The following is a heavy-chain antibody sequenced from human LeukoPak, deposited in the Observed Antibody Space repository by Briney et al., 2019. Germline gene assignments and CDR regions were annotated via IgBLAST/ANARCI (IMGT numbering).Heavy chain of an antibody. D-gene: IGHD6-13*01. CDR3: ARACIAAAGTIYYFDY. J-gene: IGHJ4*02. V-gene: IGHV1-8*02. CDR2: MNPNSGDT. Sequence: ASVKVSCKASGYTFTSYGISWVRQAPGQGLEWMGWMNPNSGDTGYAQKFQGRVTMTRNTSISTAYMELSSLRSEDTAVYYCARACIAAAGTIYYFDYWGQGTLVTVSS. CDR1: GYTFTSYG.